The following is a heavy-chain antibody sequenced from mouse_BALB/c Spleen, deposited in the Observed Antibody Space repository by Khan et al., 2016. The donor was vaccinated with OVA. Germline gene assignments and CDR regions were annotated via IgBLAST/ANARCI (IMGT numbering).Heavy chain of an antibody. J-gene: IGHJ4*01. V-gene: IGHV3-2*02. CDR2: ISYSGYT. D-gene: IGHD2-4*01. Sequence: EVQLQESGPGLVKPSQTLSLTCTVTGYSITSDYAWDWIRQFPGNKLEWMGYISYSGYTSYNPSLKSRISISRDPSKNQFFLQLTSVTTEDTATYYCARKNYDGYAMDYWGQGTSVTVSS. CDR3: ARKNYDGYAMDY. CDR1: GYSITSDYA.